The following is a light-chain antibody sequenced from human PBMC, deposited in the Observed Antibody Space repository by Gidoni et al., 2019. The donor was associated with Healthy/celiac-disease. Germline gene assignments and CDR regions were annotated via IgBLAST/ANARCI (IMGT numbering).Light chain of an antibody. CDR2: EDS. Sequence: SYELTQPPSVSVSPGQTARITCSGDALPKKYAYWYQQKSGQAPVLVIYEDSKRPSGIPERCSGSSSGTMATLTIRGAQVEDEADYYCYSTDSSGNHPVVFGGGTKLTVL. CDR1: ALPKKY. CDR3: YSTDSSGNHPVV. J-gene: IGLJ2*01. V-gene: IGLV3-10*01.